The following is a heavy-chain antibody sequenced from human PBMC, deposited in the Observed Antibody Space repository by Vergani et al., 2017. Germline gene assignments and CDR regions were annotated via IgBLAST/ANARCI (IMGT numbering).Heavy chain of an antibody. CDR1: GGSISSGSYY. J-gene: IGHJ6*02. Sequence: QVQLQESGPGLVKPSQTLSLTCTVSGGSISSGSYYWSWIRQPAGKGLEWIGRIYTSGSTNYNPSLKSRVTISVDTSKNQFSLKLSSVTAADTAVYYCARTTVINGDYYYYGMDVWGQGTTVTVAS. CDR3: ARTTVINGDYYYYGMDV. CDR2: IYTSGST. D-gene: IGHD4-11*01. V-gene: IGHV4-61*02.